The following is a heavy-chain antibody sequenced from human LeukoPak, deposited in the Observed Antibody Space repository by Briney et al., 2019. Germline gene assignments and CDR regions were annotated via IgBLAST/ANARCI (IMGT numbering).Heavy chain of an antibody. CDR3: AKDLYDSSGYYLRLDAFDL. CDR2: IRYDGSNK. Sequence: PGGSLRLSCAASGFTFSSYGMHWVRQAPGKGLEWVAFIRYDGSNKYYADSVKGRFTISRDNSKNTLYLQMNSLRAEDTAVHYCAKDLYDSSGYYLRLDAFDLWGQGTMVTVSS. D-gene: IGHD3-22*01. CDR1: GFTFSSYG. V-gene: IGHV3-30*02. J-gene: IGHJ3*01.